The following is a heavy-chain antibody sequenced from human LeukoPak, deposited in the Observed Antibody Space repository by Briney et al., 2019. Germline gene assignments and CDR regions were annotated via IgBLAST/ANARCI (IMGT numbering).Heavy chain of an antibody. V-gene: IGHV1-46*01. Sequence: ASVKVSCKASGYTFTSYYMHWVRQAPGQGLEWMGIINPSGGSTSYAQKFQGRVTMTRDMSTSTVYTELSSLRSEDTAVYYCARVKNTVVSAAPLDYWGQGTLVTVSS. CDR1: GYTFTSYY. J-gene: IGHJ4*02. D-gene: IGHD4-23*01. CDR2: INPSGGST. CDR3: ARVKNTVVSAAPLDY.